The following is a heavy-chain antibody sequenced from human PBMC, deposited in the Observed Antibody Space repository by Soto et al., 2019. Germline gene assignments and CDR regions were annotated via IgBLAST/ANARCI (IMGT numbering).Heavy chain of an antibody. Sequence: PSETLSLTCTVSGGSISSYYWSWIRQPPGKGLEWIGYIYYSGSTNYNPSLKSRVTISVDTSKNQFSLKLSSVTAADTAVYYCARDSSGWYGGYYYGMDVWGQGTTLTVSS. D-gene: IGHD6-19*01. CDR3: ARDSSGWYGGYYYGMDV. CDR1: GGSISSYY. V-gene: IGHV4-59*01. J-gene: IGHJ6*02. CDR2: IYYSGST.